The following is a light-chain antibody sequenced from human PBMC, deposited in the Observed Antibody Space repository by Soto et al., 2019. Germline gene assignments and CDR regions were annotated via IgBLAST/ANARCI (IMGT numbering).Light chain of an antibody. CDR3: QQRSNWPPG. Sequence: EIVLTQSPATLSLSPGERATLSCRASQSVSSYLAWYQQKPGQAPRLLIYDASNSATRIPARFSGSGSGTDFTLNISSLEPEDFAVYYCQQRSNWPPGFGQGTRLEIK. CDR1: QSVSSY. V-gene: IGKV3-11*01. CDR2: DAS. J-gene: IGKJ5*01.